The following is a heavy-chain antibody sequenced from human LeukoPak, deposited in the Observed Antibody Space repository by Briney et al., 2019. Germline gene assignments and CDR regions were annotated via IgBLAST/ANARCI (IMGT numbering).Heavy chain of an antibody. D-gene: IGHD6-19*01. CDR1: GFTFSSYA. V-gene: IGHV3-23*01. CDR2: IGGSGST. CDR3: AKAHTTYSSGWADY. J-gene: IGHJ4*02. Sequence: GGSLRLSCAASGFTFSSYAMTWVRRAPGKGLEWVSGIGGSGSTSYADSVKGRFTISRDNSKNTLYLQMNSLRAEDTAIYYRAKAHTTYSSGWADYWGQGTLVTVSS.